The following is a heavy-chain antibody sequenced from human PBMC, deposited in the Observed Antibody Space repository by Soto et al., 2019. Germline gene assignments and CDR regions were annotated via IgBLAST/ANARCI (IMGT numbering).Heavy chain of an antibody. CDR1: GGTFSSYA. CDR2: IIPIFGTA. V-gene: IGHV1-69*06. D-gene: IGHD1-26*01. CDR3: AIVGATHHFDY. J-gene: IGHJ4*02. Sequence: ASVKVSCKASGGTFSSYAISWVRQAPGQGLEWMGGIIPIFGTANYAQKFQGRVTITADKSTSTAYMELSSLRSEDTAVYYCAIVGATHHFDYWGQGTLVTVSS.